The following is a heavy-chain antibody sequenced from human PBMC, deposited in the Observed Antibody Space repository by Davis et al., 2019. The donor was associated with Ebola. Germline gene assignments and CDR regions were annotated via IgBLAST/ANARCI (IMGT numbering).Heavy chain of an antibody. CDR3: ARAGFGSTWFDC. D-gene: IGHD6-13*01. J-gene: IGHJ5*01. CDR1: GFTFRSYD. Sequence: PGGSLRLSCAASGFTFRSYDMHWVRQATGKGLVWVSAIGAAGDTYYPVSVKGRFTISRENAKNSLYLQMNSLRAEDTAVYYCARAGFGSTWFDCWGQGILVTVSS. V-gene: IGHV3-13*01. CDR2: IGAAGDT.